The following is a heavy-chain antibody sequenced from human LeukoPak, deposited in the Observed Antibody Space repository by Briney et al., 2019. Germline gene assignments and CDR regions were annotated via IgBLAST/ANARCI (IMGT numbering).Heavy chain of an antibody. CDR2: IYYSGST. CDR1: GGSISSYY. CDR3: ARGLTLFDP. Sequence: SETLSLTCIVSGGSISSYYWSWIRQPPGKGLEWIGYIYYSGSTNYNPSLKSRVTISIDKSKNQFSLKLSSVTATDTGVYYCARGLTLFDPWGQGTLVTVSS. V-gene: IGHV4-59*01. J-gene: IGHJ5*02. D-gene: IGHD1-20*01.